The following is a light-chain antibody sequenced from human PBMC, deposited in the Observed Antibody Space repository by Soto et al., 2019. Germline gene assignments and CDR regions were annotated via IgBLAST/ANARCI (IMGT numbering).Light chain of an antibody. CDR2: GAS. V-gene: IGKV1D-12*01. CDR1: QDISTL. CDR3: QQYDTFPVT. J-gene: IGKJ5*01. Sequence: DIQMTQSPSSVSASIGDTVTITCRASQDISTLLAWYQQKPGKAPKLLIYGASTLESGVPSRFSGSGSGTDFIFTISSLRPEDFATYYCQQYDTFPVTFGQGTRLEIK.